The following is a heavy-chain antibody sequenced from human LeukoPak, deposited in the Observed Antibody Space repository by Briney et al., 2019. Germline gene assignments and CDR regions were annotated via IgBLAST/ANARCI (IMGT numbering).Heavy chain of an antibody. D-gene: IGHD1-1*01. V-gene: IGHV4-39*07. Sequence: SETLSLTCTVSGGSIRSGTYYWGWIRQPPGKGLEYIGNVYPSGNTHYNPSLKGRVTISVDTSKNQFSLRLSSVTAADTAVYYCARVMNPTFYCDYWGQGTLVTVSS. CDR3: ARVMNPTFYCDY. J-gene: IGHJ4*02. CDR2: VYPSGNT. CDR1: GGSIRSGTYY.